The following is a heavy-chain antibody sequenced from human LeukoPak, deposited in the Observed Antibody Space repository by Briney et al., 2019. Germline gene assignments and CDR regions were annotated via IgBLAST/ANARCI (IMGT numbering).Heavy chain of an antibody. CDR1: GGSISSYY. CDR2: IYYSGST. Sequence: PSETLSLTCTVSGGSISSYYWSWIRQPPGKGLEWIGYIYYSGSTNYNPSLKSRVTISVDTSKNQFSLKLSSVTAADTAVYYCAVLGYCSGGSCYPYWGQGALVTVSS. J-gene: IGHJ4*02. CDR3: AVLGYCSGGSCYPY. D-gene: IGHD2-15*01. V-gene: IGHV4-59*01.